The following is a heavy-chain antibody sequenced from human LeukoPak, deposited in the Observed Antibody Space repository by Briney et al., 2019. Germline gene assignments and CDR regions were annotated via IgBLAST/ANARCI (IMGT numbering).Heavy chain of an antibody. V-gene: IGHV3-30-3*01. Sequence: PGRSLRLSCAASGFTFSSYAMHWVRQAPGKGLEWVAVISYDGSNKYYADSVKGRFTISRDNSKNTLYLQMNSLRAEDTAVYYCARDQGYSSSRYNTDYWGQGTLVTVSS. J-gene: IGHJ4*02. D-gene: IGHD6-13*01. CDR1: GFTFSSYA. CDR2: ISYDGSNK. CDR3: ARDQGYSSSRYNTDY.